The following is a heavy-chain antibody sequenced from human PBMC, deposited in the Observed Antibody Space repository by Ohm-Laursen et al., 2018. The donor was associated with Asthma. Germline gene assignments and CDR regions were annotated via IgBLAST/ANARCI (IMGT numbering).Heavy chain of an antibody. J-gene: IGHJ4*02. Sequence: LSLTCAASGFTFSDYFMHWVRQRPGEGLVWISHLFPDGRRTNYADSVRGRFTISRDDAQNTVYLQMHSLRVDDTAVYFCARGNVEGLLWGQGTLVTVSS. CDR1: GFTFSDYF. CDR2: LFPDGRRT. V-gene: IGHV3-74*01. CDR3: ARGNVEGLL.